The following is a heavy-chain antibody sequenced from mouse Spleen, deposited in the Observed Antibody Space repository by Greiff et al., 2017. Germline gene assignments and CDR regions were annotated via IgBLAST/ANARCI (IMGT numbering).Heavy chain of an antibody. D-gene: IGHD2-1*01. CDR1: GFTFSDYY. CDR3: ARRGNSLTMDY. CDR2: ISNGGGST. J-gene: IGHJ4*01. Sequence: EVKLEESGGGLVQPGGSLKLSCATSGFTFSDYYMYWVRQTPEKRLEWVAYISNGGGSTYYPDTVKGRFTISRDNAKNTLYLQMSRLKSEDTAMYYCARRGNSLTMDYWGQGTSVTVSS. V-gene: IGHV5-12*02.